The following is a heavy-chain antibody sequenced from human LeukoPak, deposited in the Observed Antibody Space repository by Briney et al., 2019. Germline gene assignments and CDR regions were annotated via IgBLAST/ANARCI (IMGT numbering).Heavy chain of an antibody. V-gene: IGHV3-23*01. CDR3: AKERTIFGPFDY. CDR2: ISGSAGST. J-gene: IGHJ4*02. CDR1: GFTFSNYA. Sequence: GGSLRLSCAASGFTFSNYAMIWVRQAPGRGLEWVSAISGSAGSTYYADSVKGRFTISRDNSKNTLYLQMNSLRAEDTAVYYCAKERTIFGPFDYWGQGTLVTVSS. D-gene: IGHD3-3*01.